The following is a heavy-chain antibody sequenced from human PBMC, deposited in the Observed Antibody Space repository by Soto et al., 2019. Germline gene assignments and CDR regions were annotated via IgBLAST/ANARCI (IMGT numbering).Heavy chain of an antibody. Sequence: ASVKVSCKASGYTFTSYGISWVRQAPGQGLEWMGWISAYNGNTNYAQKLQGRVTMTTDTSTSTAYMELRSLRSDDTAVYYCARAFMTTVTTNWFDPWGQGTLVTVSS. J-gene: IGHJ5*02. CDR1: GYTFTSYG. CDR2: ISAYNGNT. D-gene: IGHD4-17*01. V-gene: IGHV1-18*01. CDR3: ARAFMTTVTTNWFDP.